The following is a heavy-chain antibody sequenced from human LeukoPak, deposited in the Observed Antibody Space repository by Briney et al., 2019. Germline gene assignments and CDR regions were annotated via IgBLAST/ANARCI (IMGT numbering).Heavy chain of an antibody. CDR1: GFTFSSYA. J-gene: IGHJ4*02. D-gene: IGHD3-9*01. V-gene: IGHV4-34*01. CDR3: ARDRGRRYFDWFIPPFDY. CDR2: INHSGST. Sequence: GSLRLSCAASGFTFSSYAMSWVRQPPGKGLEWIGEINHSGSTNYNPSLKSRVTISVDTSKNQFSLKLSSVTAADTAVYYCARDRGRRYFDWFIPPFDYWGQGTLVTVSS.